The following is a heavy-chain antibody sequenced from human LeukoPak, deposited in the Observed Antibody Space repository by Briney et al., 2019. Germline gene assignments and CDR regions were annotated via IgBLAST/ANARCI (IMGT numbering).Heavy chain of an antibody. J-gene: IGHJ5*02. CDR1: GASISTGGYF. D-gene: IGHD2-15*01. CDR2: ILFSGST. Sequence: KPSETLSLTCTVSGASISTGGYFWGWIRQSPGMGLDWIGTILFSGSTYYNPSLKSRVTISVDTSKNQFSLKLNSVTAADTAVYYCARGHAPVVAATGNWFDPWGQGTLVTVSS. CDR3: ARGHAPVVAATGNWFDP. V-gene: IGHV4-39*07.